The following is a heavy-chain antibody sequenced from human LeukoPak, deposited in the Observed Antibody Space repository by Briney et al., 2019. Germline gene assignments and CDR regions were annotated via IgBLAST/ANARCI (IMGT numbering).Heavy chain of an antibody. D-gene: IGHD3-16*01. CDR1: GYTFTGSY. CDR2: INPNSGGT. Sequence: ASVKVSCKASGYTFTGSYMHWVRQAPGQGLEWMGWINPNSGGTNSAQKFQGRVTMTRDTSISTAYMELSSLRSDDTAVYYCAKEGANWFDPWGQGTLVTVSS. V-gene: IGHV1-2*02. CDR3: AKEGANWFDP. J-gene: IGHJ5*02.